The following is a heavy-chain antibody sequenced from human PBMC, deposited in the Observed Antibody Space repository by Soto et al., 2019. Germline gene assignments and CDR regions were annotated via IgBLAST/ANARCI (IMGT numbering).Heavy chain of an antibody. CDR3: TTERRYYYDSGGY. Sequence: GGPLRLSCAASGFTFSKAWMSWVRQAPGKGLEWVGHIKSKTDGGATDYAAPVRGRFTISRDDSKKTLFLQMNSLKSEDTGVYYCTTERRYYYDSGGYWGQGTLVTVSS. CDR2: IKSKTDGGAT. V-gene: IGHV3-15*05. CDR1: GFTFSKAW. J-gene: IGHJ4*02. D-gene: IGHD3-22*01.